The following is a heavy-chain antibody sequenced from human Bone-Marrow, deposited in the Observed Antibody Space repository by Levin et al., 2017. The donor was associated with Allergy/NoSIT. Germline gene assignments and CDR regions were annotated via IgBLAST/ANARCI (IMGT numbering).Heavy chain of an antibody. CDR1: EFTVSSNY. D-gene: IGHD2-2*01. CDR3: ASAGECTGSSCYALDY. V-gene: IGHV3-53*01. Sequence: GGSLRLSCAASEFTVSSNYMTWVRQAPGKGLECVSFIYTDGSTYYADSVRGRFTISRDNSKNTLYLQLNSLRVEATAIYYCASAGECTGSSCYALDYWGQGTPVTVSS. CDR2: IYTDGST. J-gene: IGHJ4*02.